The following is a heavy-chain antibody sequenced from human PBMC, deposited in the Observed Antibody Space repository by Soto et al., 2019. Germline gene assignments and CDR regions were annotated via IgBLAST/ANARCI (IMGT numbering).Heavy chain of an antibody. Sequence: SETLSLTXTVSGYSISSSNWWGWIRQPPGKGLEWIGYIYYSGTTYYNPSLKSRVTMSVDTSKNQFSLKLTSVTAVDTAVYYCARREIQGPIDYWGQGTLVTVSS. V-gene: IGHV4-28*01. J-gene: IGHJ4*02. CDR1: GYSISSSNW. CDR2: IYYSGTT. D-gene: IGHD1-26*01. CDR3: ARREIQGPIDY.